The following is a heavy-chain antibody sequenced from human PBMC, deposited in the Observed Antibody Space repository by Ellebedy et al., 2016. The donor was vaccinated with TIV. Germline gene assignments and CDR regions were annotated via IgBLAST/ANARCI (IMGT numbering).Heavy chain of an antibody. CDR2: ISTIHNDNK. Sequence: ASVKVSXKASGYTFRNYGITWVRQAPGQGLEWVGWISTIHNDNKQCGQKVQGRLTMTADTATSTAYMELRSLTSDDTAVYYCARSVVVVRRTNGYYGMDVWGQGTTVIVSS. D-gene: IGHD2-15*01. CDR3: ARSVVVVRRTNGYYGMDV. V-gene: IGHV1-18*04. J-gene: IGHJ6*02. CDR1: GYTFRNYG.